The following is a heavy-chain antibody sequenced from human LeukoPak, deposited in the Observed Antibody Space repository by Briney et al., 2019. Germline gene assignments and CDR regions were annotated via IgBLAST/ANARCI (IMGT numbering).Heavy chain of an antibody. CDR1: GFTFSSYG. D-gene: IGHD6-19*01. CDR2: ISGSGGST. CDR3: AKGRVLYSSGWYMGDY. Sequence: GGSLRLSCAASGFTFSSYGMSWVRQAPGKGLEWVSAISGSGGSTYYADSVKGRFTISRDNSKNTLYLQMSRLRPEDTAVYYCAKGRVLYSSGWYMGDYWGQGTLVTVSS. V-gene: IGHV3-23*01. J-gene: IGHJ4*02.